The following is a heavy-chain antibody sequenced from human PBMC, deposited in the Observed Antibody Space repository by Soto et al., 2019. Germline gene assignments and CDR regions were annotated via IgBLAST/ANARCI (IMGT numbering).Heavy chain of an antibody. CDR2: ISYDGSNK. D-gene: IGHD4-17*01. J-gene: IGHJ4*02. V-gene: IGHV3-30-3*01. Sequence: GGSLRLSCAASGFTFSSYAMHWVRQAPGKGLEWVAVISYDGSNKYYADSVKGRFTISRDNSKNTLYLQMNSLRAEDTAVYYCARAPMTTVPYSFDYWGQGTLVTVSS. CDR3: ARAPMTTVPYSFDY. CDR1: GFTFSSYA.